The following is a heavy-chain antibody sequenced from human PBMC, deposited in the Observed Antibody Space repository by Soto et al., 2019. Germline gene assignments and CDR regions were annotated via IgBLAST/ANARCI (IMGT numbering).Heavy chain of an antibody. J-gene: IGHJ5*02. Sequence: QVQLVQSGAEVKKPGASVKVSCKASGYTFTSYAMHWVRQAPGQRLEWMGWINAGNGNTKYSQKFQGRVTITRDKSASTAYMALRSLSSEDTAVYYCARDLHPDSSGWYNWFDPWGQGTLVTVSS. CDR3: ARDLHPDSSGWYNWFDP. V-gene: IGHV1-3*01. D-gene: IGHD6-19*01. CDR2: INAGNGNT. CDR1: GYTFTSYA.